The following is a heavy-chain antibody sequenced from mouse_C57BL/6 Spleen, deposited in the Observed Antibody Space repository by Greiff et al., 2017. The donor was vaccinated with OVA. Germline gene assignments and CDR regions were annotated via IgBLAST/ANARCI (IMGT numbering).Heavy chain of an antibody. Sequence: EVKLMESGGGLVKPGGSLKLSCAASGFTFSDYGMHWVRQAPEKGLEWVAYISSGSSTIYYADTVKGRFTISRDNAKNTLFLQMTSLRSEDTAMYYCARGRNARDYWGQGTTLTVSS. V-gene: IGHV5-17*01. CDR1: GFTFSDYG. CDR3: ARGRNARDY. CDR2: ISSGSSTI. J-gene: IGHJ2*01.